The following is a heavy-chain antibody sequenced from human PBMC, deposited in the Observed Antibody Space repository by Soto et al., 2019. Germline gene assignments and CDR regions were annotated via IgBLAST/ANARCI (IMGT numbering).Heavy chain of an antibody. J-gene: IGHJ3*02. V-gene: IGHV3-23*01. CDR1: GFTFSSYA. CDR3: AKGPYCSSTSCYSVDAFDI. D-gene: IGHD2-2*02. Sequence: GGSLRLSCAASGFTFSSYAMSWVRQAPGKGLEWVSAISGSGGSTYYADSVKGRFTISRDNSKNTLYLQMNSLRAEDTAVYYCAKGPYCSSTSCYSVDAFDIWGQGTMVTVS. CDR2: ISGSGGST.